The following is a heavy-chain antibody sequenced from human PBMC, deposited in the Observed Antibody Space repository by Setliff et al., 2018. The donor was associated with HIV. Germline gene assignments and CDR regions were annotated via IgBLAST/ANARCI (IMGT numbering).Heavy chain of an antibody. CDR1: SGSVSGYY. CDR2: IHSSGST. CDR3: VRDSTSPGIRKYFDP. V-gene: IGHV4-4*08. Sequence: SETLSLTCSVSSGSVSGYYWGWIRQPPGKKLEWIGYIHSSGSTIYSASLKSRVSISVDTSKNQVSLRLSSVTAADTAVYYCVRDSTSPGIRKYFDPWGQGTLVTVSS. D-gene: IGHD2-2*01. J-gene: IGHJ5*02.